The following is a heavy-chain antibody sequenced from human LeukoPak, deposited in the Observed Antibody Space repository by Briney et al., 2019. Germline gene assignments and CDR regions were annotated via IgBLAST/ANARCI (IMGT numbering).Heavy chain of an antibody. Sequence: ASVKVSCKASGYTFTSYGISWVRQAPGQGLEWMGWISAYNGNTNYAQKLQGRVTMTTDTSTSTAYMELRSLRSDDTAVYYCARVHRAGSGSYYMGGWFDPWGQGTLVTVSS. J-gene: IGHJ5*02. CDR3: ARVHRAGSGSYYMGGWFDP. V-gene: IGHV1-18*01. CDR2: ISAYNGNT. CDR1: GYTFTSYG. D-gene: IGHD3-10*01.